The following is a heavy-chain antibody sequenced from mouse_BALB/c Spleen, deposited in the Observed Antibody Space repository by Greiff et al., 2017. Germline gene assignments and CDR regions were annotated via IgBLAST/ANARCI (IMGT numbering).Heavy chain of an antibody. Sequence: EVMLVESGPSLVKPSQTLSLTCSVTGDSITSGYWNWIRKFPGNKLEYMGYISYSGSTYYNPSLKSRISITRDTSKNQYYLQLNSVTTEDTATYYCARYPTGTKRYFDYWGQGTTLTVSS. V-gene: IGHV3-8*02. CDR3: ARYPTGTKRYFDY. CDR1: GDSITSGY. CDR2: ISYSGST. D-gene: IGHD4-1*02. J-gene: IGHJ2*01.